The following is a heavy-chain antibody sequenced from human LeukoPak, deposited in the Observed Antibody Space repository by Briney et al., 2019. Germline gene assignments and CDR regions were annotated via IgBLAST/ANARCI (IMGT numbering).Heavy chain of an antibody. V-gene: IGHV1-2*02. CDR1: GYTFTGYY. J-gene: IGHJ5*02. CDR2: INPNSGGT. CDR3: ARGRLERRRPHWNNWFDP. Sequence: ASVKVSCKASGYTFTGYYMHWVRQAPGQGLEWMGWINPNSGGTNYAQKFQGRVTMTRDTSISTAYMGLSRLRSDDTAVYYCARGRLERRRPHWNNWFDPWGQGTLVTVSS. D-gene: IGHD1-1*01.